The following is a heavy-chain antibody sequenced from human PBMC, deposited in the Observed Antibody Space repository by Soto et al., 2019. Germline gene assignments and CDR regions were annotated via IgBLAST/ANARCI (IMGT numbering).Heavy chain of an antibody. V-gene: IGHV5-10-1*01. J-gene: IGHJ3*02. CDR3: ASTHYYDSSGYYLGDAFDI. CDR2: IDPSDSYT. D-gene: IGHD3-22*01. Sequence: GESLKISSKGSGYSFTSYWISRVRQMPGKGQEWMGRIDPSDSYTNYSPSFQGHVTISADTSTSTAYLQWSSLKASDTAMYYCASTHYYDSSGYYLGDAFDIWGQGTMVTVSS. CDR1: GYSFTSYW.